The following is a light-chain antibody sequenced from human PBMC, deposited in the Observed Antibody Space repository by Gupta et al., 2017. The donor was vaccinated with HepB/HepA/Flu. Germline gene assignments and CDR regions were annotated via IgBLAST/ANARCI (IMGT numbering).Light chain of an antibody. Sequence: IQMTQSPSTLYASIGDTVTSTCRASQIISGRLAWYQQKPGQAPKLLIWMASTGESGVPRRFSGCASETEFTLTSSGRQHDDFAAYYGQQDKTYWTFGQGTKVEIE. CDR1: QIISGR. CDR3: QQDKTYWT. J-gene: IGKJ1*01. CDR2: MAS. V-gene: IGKV1-5*03.